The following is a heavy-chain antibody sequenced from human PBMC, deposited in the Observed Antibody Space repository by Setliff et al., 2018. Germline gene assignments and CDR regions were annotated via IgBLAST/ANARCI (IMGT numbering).Heavy chain of an antibody. CDR1: GFTFSSYA. CDR3: AKGSCSGGSCSHYFDY. Sequence: GGSLRLSCAASGFTFSSYAMSWVRQAPGKGLEWVSAISGSGGSTYYADSVKGRFTISRDNSKNTLYLQMNSLRAEDTAVYYCAKGSCSGGSCSHYFDYWGQGTLVTVSS. J-gene: IGHJ4*02. V-gene: IGHV3-23*01. D-gene: IGHD2-15*01. CDR2: ISGSGGST.